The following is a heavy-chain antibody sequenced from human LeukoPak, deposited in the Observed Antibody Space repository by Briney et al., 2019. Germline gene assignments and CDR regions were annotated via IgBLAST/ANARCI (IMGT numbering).Heavy chain of an antibody. V-gene: IGHV1-46*01. CDR1: GYTFTSNY. Sequence: ASVKVSCKASGYTFTSNYIHWVRQAPGQGLEWMGMIYPRDGSASYAQKFQGRVTVTRDTSTSTVHMELSGLRSEDTAVYYCARDQEGFDYWGQGTLVTVSS. CDR2: IYPRDGSA. J-gene: IGHJ4*02. CDR3: ARDQEGFDY.